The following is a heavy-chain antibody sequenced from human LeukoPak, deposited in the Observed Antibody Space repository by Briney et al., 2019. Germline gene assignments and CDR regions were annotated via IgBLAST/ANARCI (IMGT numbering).Heavy chain of an antibody. CDR1: GFTFSTYA. Sequence: GGSLRLSCAASGFTFSTYAMTWVRQAPGKGLEWVSTFGSGGGTYYADSVKGRFTISKDNSKNTLYLQLNSLGAEDTALYYCARVVAPSTTRNLDYWGQGTLVIVSS. CDR2: FGSGGGT. V-gene: IGHV3-23*01. J-gene: IGHJ4*02. D-gene: IGHD2-2*01. CDR3: ARVVAPSTTRNLDY.